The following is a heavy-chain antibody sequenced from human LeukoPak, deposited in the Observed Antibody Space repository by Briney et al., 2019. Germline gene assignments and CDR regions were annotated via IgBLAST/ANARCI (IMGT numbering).Heavy chain of an antibody. Sequence: GRSLRLSCAASGFTYRSYAMHWVHQAPGKGLEWVAVISYDGSSKYHTDSVKGRFSISRDNSKNTLYLQMNSLRAEDTAVYYCAKVAVGYCSSTSCYDLNYWGQGTLVTVSS. J-gene: IGHJ4*02. V-gene: IGHV3-30*18. CDR1: GFTYRSYA. CDR3: AKVAVGYCSSTSCYDLNY. CDR2: ISYDGSSK. D-gene: IGHD2-2*01.